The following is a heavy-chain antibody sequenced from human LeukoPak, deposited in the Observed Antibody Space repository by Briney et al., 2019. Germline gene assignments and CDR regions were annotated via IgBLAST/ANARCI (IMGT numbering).Heavy chain of an antibody. D-gene: IGHD6-6*01. Sequence: SETLSLTCAVSGYSISSGYYWGWIRQPPGKGLEWIGSIYNRGSTYYNPSLKSRVTISVDTSKNHFSLKLSSVTAADTAVYYCARVQYSSSSGYGYYYYYYMDVWGKGTTVTVSS. J-gene: IGHJ6*03. CDR3: ARVQYSSSSGYGYYYYYYMDV. CDR2: IYNRGST. V-gene: IGHV4-38-2*01. CDR1: GYSISSGYY.